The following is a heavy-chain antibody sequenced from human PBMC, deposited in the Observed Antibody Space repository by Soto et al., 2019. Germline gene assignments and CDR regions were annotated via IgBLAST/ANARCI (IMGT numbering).Heavy chain of an antibody. CDR3: ATVQGPAATGRAFDI. J-gene: IGHJ3*02. CDR1: GYTLTERS. Sequence: ASVKVTCKVSGYTLTERSMRSVRQAPGKGLEWMGGFDPEDGETIYAQKFQGRVTMIEDTSTDTAYMELSSLRSEDTAVYYCATVQGPAATGRAFDIWGQGTMVTVSS. D-gene: IGHD2-2*01. CDR2: FDPEDGET. V-gene: IGHV1-24*01.